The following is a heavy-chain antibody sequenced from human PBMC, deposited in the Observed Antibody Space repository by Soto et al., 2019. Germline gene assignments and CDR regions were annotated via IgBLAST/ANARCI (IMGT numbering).Heavy chain of an antibody. J-gene: IGHJ4*02. Sequence: EVQLVESGGGLVQSGGSLRLSCIASGFSLTQYWMSWVRQTPRKGLEWGAKINEDGTKRDYMESVEGRFTSPRDKAKKPVSPPMNCPGADETAGHFCTRWDGRWSRGSCFFASWGQGTLVPVSS. CDR2: INEDGTKR. D-gene: IGHD2-15*01. V-gene: IGHV3-7*01. CDR3: TRWDGRWSRGSCFFAS. CDR1: GFSLTQYW.